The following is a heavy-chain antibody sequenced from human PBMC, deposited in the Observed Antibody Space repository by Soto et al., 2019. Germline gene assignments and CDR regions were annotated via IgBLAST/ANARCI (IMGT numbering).Heavy chain of an antibody. CDR3: AKDMSGGYYYGMDV. Sequence: PGGSLRLSCAASGFTFDDYAMHWVRQAPGKGLEWVSGISWNSGNIDYADSVKGRFTISRDNAKNSLYLQMNSLRAEDMALYYCAKDMSGGYYYGMDVWGQGTTVTVSS. CDR2: ISWNSGNI. V-gene: IGHV3-9*03. CDR1: GFTFDDYA. J-gene: IGHJ6*02.